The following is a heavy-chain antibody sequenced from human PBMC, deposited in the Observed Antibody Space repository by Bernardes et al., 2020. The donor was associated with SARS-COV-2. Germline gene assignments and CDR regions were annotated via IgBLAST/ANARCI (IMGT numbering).Heavy chain of an antibody. J-gene: IGHJ4*02. CDR1: GGSISSYY. V-gene: IGHV4-59*01. CDR2: IYYSGST. Sequence: ETLSLTCTVSGGSISSYYWSWIRQAPGKGLEWIAYIYYSGSTYYNPSLKSRVSISVDTSKNQFSLKLRSVTAADTAVYYCARAGIFGVVITHFDNWGQGTLVTVSS. CDR3: ARAGIFGVVITHFDN. D-gene: IGHD3-3*01.